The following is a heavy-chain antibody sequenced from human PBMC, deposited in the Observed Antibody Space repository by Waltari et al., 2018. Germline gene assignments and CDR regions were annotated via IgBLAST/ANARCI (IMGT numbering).Heavy chain of an antibody. CDR2: INNTAATI. D-gene: IGHD3-22*01. V-gene: IGHV3-48*03. CDR1: GFTFGTYR. Sequence: EVELEESGGGLVRPGGSLRLSCAGSGFTFGTYRVNWVRQAPGKGLEWVSYINNTAATIFYADSVKGRFTISRDNAENSVYLQMHSLRAEDTAVYYCARSSGYDVFEIWGQGTMVTVSS. J-gene: IGHJ3*02. CDR3: ARSSGYDVFEI.